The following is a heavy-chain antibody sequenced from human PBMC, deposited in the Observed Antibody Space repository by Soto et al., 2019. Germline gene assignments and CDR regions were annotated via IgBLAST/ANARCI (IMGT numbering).Heavy chain of an antibody. J-gene: IGHJ5*02. CDR2: IYYSGST. V-gene: IGHV4-31*03. CDR3: ARERVGYCSGGSCYESGFDP. D-gene: IGHD2-15*01. Sequence: SETLSLTCTVSGGSISSGGYYWSWIRQHPGKGLEWIGYIYYSGSTYYNPSLKSRVTISVDTSKNQFSLKLSSVTAADTAVYYCARERVGYCSGGSCYESGFDPCGQGTLVTVSS. CDR1: GGSISSGGYY.